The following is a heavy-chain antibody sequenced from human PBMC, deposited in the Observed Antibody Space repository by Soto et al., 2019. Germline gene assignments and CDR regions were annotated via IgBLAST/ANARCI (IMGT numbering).Heavy chain of an antibody. CDR2: ISGYNGNS. Sequence: QVQLVQSGAEVKKPGASVKVSCKASGYTFTSYGISWVRQAPGQGLEWMGRISGYNGNSNYAQNLQGRVTMTTDTSTSTAYMELRSLRSDDTAVYYCACEDIQDIVVVVVAPEGLGYWGQGTLVTVSS. CDR3: ACEDIQDIVVVVVAPEGLGY. D-gene: IGHD2-15*01. J-gene: IGHJ4*02. CDR1: GYTFTSYG. V-gene: IGHV1-18*01.